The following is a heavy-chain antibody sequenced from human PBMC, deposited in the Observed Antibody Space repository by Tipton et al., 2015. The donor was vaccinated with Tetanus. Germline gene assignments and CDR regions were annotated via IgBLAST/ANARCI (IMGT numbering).Heavy chain of an antibody. J-gene: IGHJ6*02. D-gene: IGHD6-13*01. CDR3: ARGLAADNYYYYGMDV. V-gene: IGHV3-48*02. Sequence: GSLRLSCAASGFTFSSYSMNWVRQAPGKGLEWVSYISSSSSTIYYADSVKGRFTISRDNAKNSLYLQMNSLRDEDTAVYYCARGLAADNYYYYGMDVWGQGTTVTVSS. CDR2: ISSSSSTI. CDR1: GFTFSSYS.